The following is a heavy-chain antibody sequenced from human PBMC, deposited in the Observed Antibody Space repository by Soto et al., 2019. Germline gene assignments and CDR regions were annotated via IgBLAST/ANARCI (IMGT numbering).Heavy chain of an antibody. D-gene: IGHD3-9*01. V-gene: IGHV4-4*02. CDR3: ARGFPRITIFSTLQKGFDP. CDR1: GASISSSNW. CDR2: IYYSGST. Sequence: SETLSLTCAVSGASISSSNWWXWGRQPPGKGLEWIGYIYYSGSTNYNPSLKSRVTISVDTSKNQFSLKLSSVTAADTAVYYCARGFPRITIFSTLQKGFDPWGQGTPVTVSS. J-gene: IGHJ5*02.